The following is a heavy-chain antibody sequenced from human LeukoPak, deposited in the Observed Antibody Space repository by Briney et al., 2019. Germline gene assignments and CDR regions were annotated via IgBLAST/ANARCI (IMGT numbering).Heavy chain of an antibody. V-gene: IGHV1-69*13. Sequence: SVKVSCKASGGTFSSYAISCVRQAPGQGLEWMGRIIPIFGTANYAQKFQGRVTITPDESTSTAYMGLSSLRSEDTAVYYCARRLGLGYGDYESAFDIWGQGTMVTVSS. CDR1: GGTFSSYA. CDR2: IIPIFGTA. CDR3: ARRLGLGYGDYESAFDI. D-gene: IGHD4-17*01. J-gene: IGHJ3*02.